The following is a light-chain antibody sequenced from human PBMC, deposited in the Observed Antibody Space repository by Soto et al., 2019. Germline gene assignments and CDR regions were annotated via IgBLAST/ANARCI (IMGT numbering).Light chain of an antibody. CDR3: QQANILPLV. V-gene: IGKV1-12*01. Sequence: IEMTQSPSSVSASVGDRVTITCRASQDIRSRLAWYQHKPGKAPNLLIYSATTLQSGVPYRFSGSGSGTYFTLTISSLQPEDFATYYCQQANILPLVFGGGTRVEI. J-gene: IGKJ4*01. CDR1: QDIRSR. CDR2: SAT.